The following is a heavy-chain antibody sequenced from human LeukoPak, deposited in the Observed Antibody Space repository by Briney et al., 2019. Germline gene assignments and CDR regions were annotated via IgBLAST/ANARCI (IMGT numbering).Heavy chain of an antibody. CDR2: IYYSGST. Sequence: SETLSLTCTVSGGSISSYYWSWIRQPPGKGLEWIGYIYYSGSTDYNPSLKSRVTISVDTSKNQFSLKLSSVTAADTAVYYCARTTTWYFDLWGRGTLVTVSS. V-gene: IGHV4-59*01. CDR1: GGSISSYY. J-gene: IGHJ2*01. D-gene: IGHD1-1*01. CDR3: ARTTTWYFDL.